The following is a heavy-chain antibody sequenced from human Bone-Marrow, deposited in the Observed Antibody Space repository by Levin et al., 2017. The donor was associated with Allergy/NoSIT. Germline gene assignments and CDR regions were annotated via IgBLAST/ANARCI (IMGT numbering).Heavy chain of an antibody. D-gene: IGHD2-8*01. CDR3: ARDCTNGVCYGDVDY. Sequence: ASVKVSCKASGYTFTGYYMHWVRQAPGQGLEWMGWINPNSGGTNYAQKFQGRVTMTRDTSISTAYMELSRLRSDDTAVYYCARDCTNGVCYGDVDYWGQGTLVTVSS. V-gene: IGHV1-2*02. CDR2: INPNSGGT. CDR1: GYTFTGYY. J-gene: IGHJ4*02.